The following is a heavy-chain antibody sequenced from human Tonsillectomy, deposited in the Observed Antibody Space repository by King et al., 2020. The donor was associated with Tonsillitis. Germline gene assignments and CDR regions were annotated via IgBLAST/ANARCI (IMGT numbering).Heavy chain of an antibody. CDR2: IYYSGST. J-gene: IGHJ5*02. CDR1: GGSISSYY. V-gene: IGHV4-59*01. Sequence: VQLQQSGPGLVKPSETLSLTCTVSGGSISSYYWSWIRQPPGKGLEWIGYIYYSGSTNYNPSLKSGVTIPVDTSKNQFSLKLSSVTAADTAVYYCARDARDGNLWFGEAKGINWFDPWGQATLVTVSS. D-gene: IGHD3-10*01. CDR3: ARDARDGNLWFGEAKGINWFDP.